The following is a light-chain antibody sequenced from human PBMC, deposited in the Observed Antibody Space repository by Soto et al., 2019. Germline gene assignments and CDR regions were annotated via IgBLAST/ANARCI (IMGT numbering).Light chain of an antibody. CDR1: QSVRKNY. V-gene: IGKV3-20*01. J-gene: IGKJ1*01. CDR3: QQYGGSSRT. Sequence: IVLTQSPDTLSLSPGERVTLSCRASQSVRKNYLAWYQQKPGQAPRLLIYETYRRATGIPDRFSGSGSGIDFTLTISRLEPEDFAVYLCQQYGGSSRTFGLGTKVEIK. CDR2: ETY.